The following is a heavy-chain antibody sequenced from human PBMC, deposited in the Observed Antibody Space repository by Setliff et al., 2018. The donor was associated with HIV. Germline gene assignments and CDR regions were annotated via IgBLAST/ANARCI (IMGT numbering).Heavy chain of an antibody. J-gene: IGHJ4*02. CDR3: ARRGWDAYRAFDD. CDR2: IYYSGYTNERA. Sequence: SETLSLTCNVSGDSIMNYYWSWIRQPPGKGLEWIGYIYYSGYTNERASYNPSLQSRVTISEDTSKNQVSLKLRPVTAADTAMYYCARRGWDAYRAFDDWGQGTLVTVSS. D-gene: IGHD1-26*01. CDR1: GDSIMNYY. V-gene: IGHV4-59*08.